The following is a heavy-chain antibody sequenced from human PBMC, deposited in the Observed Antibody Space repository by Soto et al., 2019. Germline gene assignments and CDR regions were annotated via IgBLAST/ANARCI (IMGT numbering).Heavy chain of an antibody. CDR3: AKDLRTRVFEDAFDI. CDR1: GFTFDDYA. Sequence: GGSLRLSCAASGFTFDDYAMHWVRQAPGKGLEWVSGISWNSGSIGYADSVKGRFTISRDNAKNSLYLQMNSLRAEDTALYYCAKDLRTRVFEDAFDIWGQGTMVTVSS. CDR2: ISWNSGSI. V-gene: IGHV3-9*01. D-gene: IGHD6-13*01. J-gene: IGHJ3*02.